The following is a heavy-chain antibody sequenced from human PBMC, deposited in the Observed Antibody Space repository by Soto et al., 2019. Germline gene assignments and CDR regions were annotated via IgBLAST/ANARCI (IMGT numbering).Heavy chain of an antibody. CDR3: ARDPRFDDFWSGYSD. CDR1: GYTFTGYY. J-gene: IGHJ4*02. D-gene: IGHD3-3*01. Sequence: APVKVSCKASGYTFTGYYMHWVRQAPGQGLEWMGGIIPNFGAANYAQKFQGRVTITADESTSTAYMELSSLRSEDTAVYYCARDPRFDDFWSGYSDWGQGTLVTVSS. V-gene: IGHV1-69*13. CDR2: IIPNFGAA.